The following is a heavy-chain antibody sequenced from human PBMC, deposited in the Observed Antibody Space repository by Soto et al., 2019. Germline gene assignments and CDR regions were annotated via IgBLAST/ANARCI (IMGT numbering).Heavy chain of an antibody. CDR3: ATRLHDMAAAVSEV. V-gene: IGHV4-39*01. D-gene: IGHD6-13*01. CDR2: IYYTGST. Sequence: SETLSLTCTVSGGSINSRSYFWGWIRQPPGKGLEWIGSIYYTGSTDYNPSLKSRLLISVDTSRNQFSLRLNSVTAADTAVYYCATRLHDMAAAVSEVLCQGTMVTVSS. CDR1: GGSINSRSYF. J-gene: IGHJ6*02.